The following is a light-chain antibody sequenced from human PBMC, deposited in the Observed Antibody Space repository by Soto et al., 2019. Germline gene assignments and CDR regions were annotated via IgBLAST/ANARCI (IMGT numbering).Light chain of an antibody. CDR2: AAS. Sequence: DIQMTQSPSSLSASVGDRVTITCRASQSISSYLNWYQQKPGKAPKLLIYAASSLQSGVPSRFSGSGSGTDFTITISSLQHEDFATYYSQPSYGTPYTFGQGTPLEIK. CDR1: QSISSY. J-gene: IGKJ2*01. CDR3: QPSYGTPYT. V-gene: IGKV1-39*01.